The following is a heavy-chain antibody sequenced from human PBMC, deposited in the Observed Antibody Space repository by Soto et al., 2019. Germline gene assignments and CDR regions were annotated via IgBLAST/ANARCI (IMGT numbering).Heavy chain of an antibody. CDR1: GFTFSTHH. V-gene: IGHV3-48*01. Sequence: PGGSLRLSCAASGFTFSTHHMNWVRQAPGKGLEWVSFISASSGSIYYADSVKGRFTISRDNAKNPLSLQMNSLRVEDTAVYYCVRDSPVATDSGFDYRAQRALVTVSS. J-gene: IGHJ4*02. CDR3: VRDSPVATDSGFDY. D-gene: IGHD5-12*01. CDR2: ISASSGSI.